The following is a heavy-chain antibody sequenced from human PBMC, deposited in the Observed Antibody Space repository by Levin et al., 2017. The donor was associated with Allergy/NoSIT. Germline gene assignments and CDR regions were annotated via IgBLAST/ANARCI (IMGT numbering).Heavy chain of an antibody. Sequence: GESLKISCKVSGYTLTELSMHWVRQAPGKGLEWMGGFDPEDGETIYAQKFQGRVTMTEDTSTDTAYMELSSLRSEDTAVYYCATYNWNEAYYFDYWGQGTLVTVSS. D-gene: IGHD1-20*01. CDR3: ATYNWNEAYYFDY. J-gene: IGHJ4*02. CDR2: FDPEDGET. CDR1: GYTLTELS. V-gene: IGHV1-24*01.